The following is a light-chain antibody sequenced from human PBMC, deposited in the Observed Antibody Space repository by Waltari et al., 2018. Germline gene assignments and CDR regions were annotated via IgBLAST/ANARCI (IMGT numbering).Light chain of an antibody. CDR3: QQSYSAPKT. V-gene: IGKV1-39*01. CDR2: ATS. Sequence: TQSISNYLNWYQQKPGKAPKILIYATSRLESGAPSRFSGSGSGTDFTLTISSLQLEDFATYYCQQSYSAPKTFGQGTRVEIK. J-gene: IGKJ1*01. CDR1: QSISNY.